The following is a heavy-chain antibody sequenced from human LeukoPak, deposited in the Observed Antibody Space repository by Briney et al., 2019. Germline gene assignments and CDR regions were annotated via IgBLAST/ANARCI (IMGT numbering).Heavy chain of an antibody. Sequence: GASVKVSCKASGYTFTSYYMHWVRQAPGQGLEWMGIINPSGGSTSYAQKFQGRVTMTRDTSTSTVYMELSSLGSEDTAVYYCARDPSCSSTSCYHDAFDIWGQGTMVTVSS. J-gene: IGHJ3*02. V-gene: IGHV1-46*03. CDR2: INPSGGST. CDR1: GYTFTSYY. D-gene: IGHD2-2*01. CDR3: ARDPSCSSTSCYHDAFDI.